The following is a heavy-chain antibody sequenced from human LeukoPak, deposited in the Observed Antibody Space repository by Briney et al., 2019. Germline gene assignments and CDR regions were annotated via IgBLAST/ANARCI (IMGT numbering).Heavy chain of an antibody. CDR3: AREVPAENPYYYYYYMDV. Sequence: PSQTLSLTCTVSGGSISSGSYYWSWIRQPAGKGLEWIGRIYTSGSTNYNPSLKSRVTISVDTSKNQFSLKLSSVTAADTAVYYCAREVPAENPYYYYYYMDVWGKGTTVTVSS. V-gene: IGHV4-61*02. CDR2: IYTSGST. J-gene: IGHJ6*03. D-gene: IGHD2-2*01. CDR1: GGSISSGSYY.